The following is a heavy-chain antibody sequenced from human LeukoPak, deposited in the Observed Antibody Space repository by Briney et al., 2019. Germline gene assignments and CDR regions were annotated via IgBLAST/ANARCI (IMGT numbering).Heavy chain of an antibody. CDR2: INHSGST. CDR1: GGSFSGYY. CDR3: ARAFYDYGDYVDY. V-gene: IGHV4-34*01. J-gene: IGHJ4*02. Sequence: SETLSLTCAVYGGSFSGYYWSWIRQPPRKGLEWIGEINHSGSTYYNPSLKSRVTISVDTSKNQFSLKLSSVTAADTAVYYCARAFYDYGDYVDYWGQGTLVTVSS. D-gene: IGHD4-17*01.